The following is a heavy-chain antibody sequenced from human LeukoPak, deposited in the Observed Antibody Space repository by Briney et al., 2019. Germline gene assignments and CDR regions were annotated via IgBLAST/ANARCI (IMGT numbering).Heavy chain of an antibody. D-gene: IGHD5-24*01. CDR2: IYYSGST. CDR3: ARANRGEMATTHAFDI. CDR1: GGSISSYY. J-gene: IGHJ3*02. V-gene: IGHV4-59*01. Sequence: PSETLSLTCTVSGGSISSYYWSGIRQPPGKGLEWIGYIYYSGSTNYNPSLKSRVTISVDTSKNQFSLKLSSVTAADTAVYYCARANRGEMATTHAFDIWGQGTMVTVSS.